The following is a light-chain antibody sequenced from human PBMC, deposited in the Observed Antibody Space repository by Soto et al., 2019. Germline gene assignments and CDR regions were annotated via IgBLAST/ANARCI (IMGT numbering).Light chain of an antibody. CDR1: QGLKNY. V-gene: IGKV1-33*01. J-gene: IGKJ1*01. CDR2: DAF. Sequence: DIQTPPSLSSLSASVVHTVTITSQASQGLKNYLNWYQQKSGKAPKLLIYDAFDLETGVPSRFSGSGSGTDFTLTISRLQPDDFATYYCQQANSFPWTFGQGTKVDI. CDR3: QQANSFPWT.